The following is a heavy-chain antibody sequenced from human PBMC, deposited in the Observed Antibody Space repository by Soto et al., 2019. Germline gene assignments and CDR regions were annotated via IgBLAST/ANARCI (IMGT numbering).Heavy chain of an antibody. Sequence: SETLSLTCSVSGGSISRYYWSWIRQPPGKGLEWIGYAYYSGDTGYNPSLKSRVTMAVDTSKNQVSLKLSSVTAADTAVYYCARDRSTYGGGGTGEVKENWFDPWGQGAMVTVS. J-gene: IGHJ5*02. D-gene: IGHD2-8*01. CDR3: ARDRSTYGGGGTGEVKENWFDP. CDR1: GGSISRYY. V-gene: IGHV4-59*01. CDR2: AYYSGDT.